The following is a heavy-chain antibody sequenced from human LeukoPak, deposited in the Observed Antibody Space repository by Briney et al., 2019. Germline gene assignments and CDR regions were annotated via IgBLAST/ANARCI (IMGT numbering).Heavy chain of an antibody. Sequence: GASVKVSCKASGYTFTSYGISWVRQAPGQGLEWMGWISAYNGNTNYAQKLQGRVTMTTDTSTSTAYMELRSLRSDDTAVYYCARAADYDILTGRYNWFDPWGQGTLVTVSS. D-gene: IGHD3-9*01. V-gene: IGHV1-18*01. CDR3: ARAADYDILTGRYNWFDP. J-gene: IGHJ5*02. CDR1: GYTFTSYG. CDR2: ISAYNGNT.